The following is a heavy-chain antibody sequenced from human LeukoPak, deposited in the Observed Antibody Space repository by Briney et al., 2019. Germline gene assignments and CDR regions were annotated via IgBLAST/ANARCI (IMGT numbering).Heavy chain of an antibody. D-gene: IGHD5-18*01. CDR3: AKGHTYGMI. J-gene: IGHJ4*02. Sequence: PGGSRGLSCPASGSAFSTYYMTWLRQPPGKGPKWVSYISSSGDIMDYADSEKGRFTISRDNAKASLYLQMNSLGADDTAIYYCAKGHTYGMIWGQGTLVTVSS. CDR2: ISSSGDIM. V-gene: IGHV3-11*01. CDR1: GSAFSTYY.